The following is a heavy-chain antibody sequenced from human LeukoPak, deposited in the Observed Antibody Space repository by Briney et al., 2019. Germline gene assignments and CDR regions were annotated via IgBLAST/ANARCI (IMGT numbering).Heavy chain of an antibody. D-gene: IGHD2-2*01. CDR2: IIPIFGTA. J-gene: IGHJ4*02. CDR3: ARDQGYCSSTSCDRAYFDY. Sequence: ASVTVSCKASGGTFSSYAISWVRQAPGQGLEWMGGIIPIFGTANYAQKFQGRVTITTDESTRTAYMEPSSLRSEDTAVYYCARDQGYCSSTSCDRAYFDYWGQGTLVTVSS. CDR1: GGTFSSYA. V-gene: IGHV1-69*05.